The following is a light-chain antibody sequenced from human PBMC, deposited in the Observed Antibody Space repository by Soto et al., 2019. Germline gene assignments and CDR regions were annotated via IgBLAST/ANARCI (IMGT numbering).Light chain of an antibody. CDR2: GAS. CDR1: QSVSSSY. V-gene: IGKV3-20*01. CDR3: QQYGSL. J-gene: IGKJ5*01. Sequence: EIVMAQAPVNLSVSPGERANHSCRASQSVSSSYLAWYQQKPGQAPRLLIYGASSRATGIPDRFSGSGSGTDFTLTISRLEPEDFAVYYCQQYGSLFGQGTRLEIK.